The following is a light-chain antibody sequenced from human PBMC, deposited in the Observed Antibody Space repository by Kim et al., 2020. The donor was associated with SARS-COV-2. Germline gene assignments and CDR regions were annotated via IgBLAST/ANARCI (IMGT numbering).Light chain of an antibody. Sequence: VSPGEGATLSCRASTSVGSNLAWYQQKPGQAPRLLIYGASTRATGIPARFSGSGSGTEFTLTISSLQSEDFAVYYCQQYNNWPMYTFGQGTKLEI. CDR2: GAS. J-gene: IGKJ2*01. CDR3: QQYNNWPMYT. V-gene: IGKV3-15*01. CDR1: TSVGSN.